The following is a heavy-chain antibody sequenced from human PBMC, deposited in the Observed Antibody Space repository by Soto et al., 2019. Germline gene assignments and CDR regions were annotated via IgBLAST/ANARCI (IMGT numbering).Heavy chain of an antibody. V-gene: IGHV3-23*01. CDR2: ISGSGGST. CDR1: GFTFSSYA. Sequence: PGGSLRLSCAASGFTFSSYAMSWVRQAPGKGLEWVSAISGSGGSTYYADSVKGRFTISRDNSKNTLYLQMNSLRAEDTAVYYCAKDAEVRYFDWSPLYYYYMDVWGKGTTVTVSS. D-gene: IGHD3-9*01. CDR3: AKDAEVRYFDWSPLYYYYMDV. J-gene: IGHJ6*03.